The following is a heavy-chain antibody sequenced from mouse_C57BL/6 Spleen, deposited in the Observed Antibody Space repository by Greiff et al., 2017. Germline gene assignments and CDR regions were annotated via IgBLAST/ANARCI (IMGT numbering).Heavy chain of an antibody. CDR1: GYTFTDYN. Sequence: EVQVVESGPELVKPGASVKMSCKASGYTFTDYNMHWVKQSHGKSLEWIGYINPNNGGTSYNQKFKGKATLTVNKSSSTAYMELRSLTSEDSAVYYCARSGVITTVPFAYWGQGTLVTVSA. CDR2: INPNNGGT. D-gene: IGHD1-1*01. CDR3: ARSGVITTVPFAY. V-gene: IGHV1-22*01. J-gene: IGHJ3*01.